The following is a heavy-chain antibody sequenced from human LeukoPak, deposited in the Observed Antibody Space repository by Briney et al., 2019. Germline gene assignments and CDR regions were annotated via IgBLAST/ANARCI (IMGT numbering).Heavy chain of an antibody. V-gene: IGHV4-39*07. CDR2: IYYSGST. Sequence: SETLSLTRTVSGGSISSSSYYWGWIRQPPGKGLEWIGSIYYSGSTYYNPSLKSRVTISVDTSKNQFSLKLSSVTAADTAVYYCARAPFLVRGVTRTPFDYWGQGTLVTVSS. CDR3: ARAPFLVRGVTRTPFDY. CDR1: GGSISSSSYY. J-gene: IGHJ4*02. D-gene: IGHD3-10*01.